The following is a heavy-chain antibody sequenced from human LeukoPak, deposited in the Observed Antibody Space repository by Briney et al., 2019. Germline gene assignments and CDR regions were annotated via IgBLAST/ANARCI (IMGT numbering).Heavy chain of an antibody. CDR3: VGDDGYSPYDY. D-gene: IGHD5-24*01. CDR1: GFIVSTKY. Sequence: PGGSLRLSCAASGFIVSTKYMSWVRQAPGKGLEWVSVIYSDGSTSYADSVKGRFTISRDNSKNMLYLQMNSLRAEDTAVYYCVGDDGYSPYDYWGQGTLVTVSS. CDR2: IYSDGST. V-gene: IGHV3-53*01. J-gene: IGHJ4*02.